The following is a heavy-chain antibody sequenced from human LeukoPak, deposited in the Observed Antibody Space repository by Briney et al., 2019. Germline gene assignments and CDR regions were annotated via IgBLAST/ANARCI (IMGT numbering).Heavy chain of an antibody. V-gene: IGHV1-8*01. D-gene: IGHD6-13*01. J-gene: IGHJ4*02. CDR2: MNPNSGNT. CDR3: ARGLSSTRRFDY. Sequence: ASVKVSCKASGYTFASCDMNWVRQATGQGLEWMGWMNPNSGNTGYAQKFQGRVTMTRNTSISTAYMELSSLRSEDTAVYYCARGLSSTRRFDYWGQGTLVTVSS. CDR1: GYTFASCD.